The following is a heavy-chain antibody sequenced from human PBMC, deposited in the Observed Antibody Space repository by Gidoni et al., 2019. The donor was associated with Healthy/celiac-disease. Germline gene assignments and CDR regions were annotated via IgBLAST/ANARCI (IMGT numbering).Heavy chain of an antibody. D-gene: IGHD3-22*01. J-gene: IGHJ3*02. CDR1: GFTFSSHW. Sequence: EVQLVESGGGLVQPGGSLRLSCAASGFTFSSHWMSWVRQAPGKGLEWVANIKEDGSEKYYVDSVKGRFTISRDNAKNSRYLQMNSLRAEDTAVYYCARAVVVTLGLDIWGQGTMVTVSS. CDR3: ARAVVVTLGLDI. V-gene: IGHV3-7*03. CDR2: IKEDGSEK.